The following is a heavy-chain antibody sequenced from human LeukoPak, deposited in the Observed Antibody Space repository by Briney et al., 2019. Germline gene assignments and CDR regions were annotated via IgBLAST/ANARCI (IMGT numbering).Heavy chain of an antibody. Sequence: PGGSLRLSCAASGFTVSSNYMSWVRQAPGKGLEWVSVIYSGGSTYYADSVKGRFTISRDNSKNTLYLQMNSLRAEDTAVYYCARDSVAAAGTGPYGYWGQGTLVTVSS. CDR2: IYSGGST. V-gene: IGHV3-66*01. CDR1: GFTVSSNY. D-gene: IGHD6-13*01. CDR3: ARDSVAAAGTGPYGY. J-gene: IGHJ4*02.